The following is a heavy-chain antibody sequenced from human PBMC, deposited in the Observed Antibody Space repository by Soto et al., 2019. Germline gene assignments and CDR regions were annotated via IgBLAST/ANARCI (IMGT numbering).Heavy chain of an antibody. CDR3: AKDRTGYYDSSGYYPDAFDI. D-gene: IGHD3-22*01. V-gene: IGHV3-23*01. Sequence: GGSLRLSXAASGFTFSSYAMSWVRQAPGKGLEWVSAISGSGGSTYYADSVKGRFTISRDNSKNTLYLQMNSLRAEDTAVYYCAKDRTGYYDSSGYYPDAFDIWGQGTMVTVS. CDR1: GFTFSSYA. J-gene: IGHJ3*02. CDR2: ISGSGGST.